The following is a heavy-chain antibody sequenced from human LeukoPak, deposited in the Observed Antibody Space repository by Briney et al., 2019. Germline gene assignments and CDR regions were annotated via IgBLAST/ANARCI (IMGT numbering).Heavy chain of an antibody. CDR2: IDYSEST. D-gene: IGHD3-10*01. CDR1: GGSISSYY. V-gene: IGHV4-59*01. J-gene: IGHJ6*02. Sequence: SETLSLTCTVSGGSISSYYWNWIRQAPGKGLEWIAYIDYSESTNYNPSLKSQVSISIDTSKNQFSLKVSPVTAADTAVYYCARRGFAHNGMDVWGQGTTVTVSS. CDR3: ARRGFAHNGMDV.